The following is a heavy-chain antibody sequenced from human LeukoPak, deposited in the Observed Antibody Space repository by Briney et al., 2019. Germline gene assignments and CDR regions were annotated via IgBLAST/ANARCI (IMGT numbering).Heavy chain of an antibody. V-gene: IGHV3-7*04. CDR1: GFTFSSCA. J-gene: IGHJ4*01. CDR3: ARVSIAAHDY. CDR2: IKQDGSEK. Sequence: GGSLRLSCAASGFTFSSCAMDWVRQAPGKGLEWVANIKQDGSEKYYVDSVKGRFTISRDNAKNSLYLQMNSLRAEDTAVYYCARVSIAAHDYWGQGTLVTVSS. D-gene: IGHD6-6*01.